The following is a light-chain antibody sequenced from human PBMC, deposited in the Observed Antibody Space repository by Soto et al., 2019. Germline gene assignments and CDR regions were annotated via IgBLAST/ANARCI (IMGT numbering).Light chain of an antibody. CDR1: QGINSW. Sequence: DIQMTQSPSSVSASVGDRVTITCRASQGINSWLACYQQKPGKAPKLLIYAASSLQSGVPSRFSGSGSGTDFTLTISSLQPEDFATYYCHQSNSVPCTFGQGTRLEIK. J-gene: IGKJ5*01. V-gene: IGKV1-12*02. CDR2: AAS. CDR3: HQSNSVPCT.